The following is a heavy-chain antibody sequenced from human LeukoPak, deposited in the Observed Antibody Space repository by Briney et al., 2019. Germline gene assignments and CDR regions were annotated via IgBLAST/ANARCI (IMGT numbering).Heavy chain of an antibody. D-gene: IGHD1-26*01. J-gene: IGHJ3*02. CDR1: GYSFTSYW. CDR3: ARHIESGSYFGAFDI. V-gene: IGHV5-51*01. CDR2: IYPGDSDT. Sequence: GESLKISCKGSGYSFTSYWIGWVRQMPGKGLEWMGIIYPGDSDTRYSPSFQGQVTISADKSISTAYLQWSSLKASDTAMYYCARHIESGSYFGAFDIWGQGTMVTVSS.